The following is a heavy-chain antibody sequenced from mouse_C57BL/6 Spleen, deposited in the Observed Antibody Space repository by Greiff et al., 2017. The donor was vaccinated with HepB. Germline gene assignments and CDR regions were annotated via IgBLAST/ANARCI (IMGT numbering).Heavy chain of an antibody. CDR2: FYPGSGSI. D-gene: IGHD1-1*01. CDR3: ARWGTTVVADY. Sequence: VQLQQSGAELVKPGASVKLSCKASGYTFTEYTIHWVKQRSGQGLEWIGWFYPGSGSIKYNEKFKGKATLTADKSSSTAYMQLHSLTSEDSAVYFCARWGTTVVADYWGQGTTLTVSS. V-gene: IGHV1-62-2*01. CDR1: GYTFTEYT. J-gene: IGHJ2*01.